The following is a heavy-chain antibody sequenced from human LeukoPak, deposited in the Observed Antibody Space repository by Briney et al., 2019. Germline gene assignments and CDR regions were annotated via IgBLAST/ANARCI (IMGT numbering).Heavy chain of an antibody. J-gene: IGHJ4*02. V-gene: IGHV4-34*01. CDR2: INHSGST. CDR1: GGSFSGYY. CDR3: ARYGPDFWSGYYTGAHYYFDY. Sequence: SETLSLTCAVYGGSFSGYYWSWIRQPPGKGLEWIGKINHSGSTNYNPSLKSRVTISVDTSKNQFSLKPSSVTAADTAVYYCARYGPDFWSGYYTGAHYYFDYWGQGTLVTVSS. D-gene: IGHD3-3*01.